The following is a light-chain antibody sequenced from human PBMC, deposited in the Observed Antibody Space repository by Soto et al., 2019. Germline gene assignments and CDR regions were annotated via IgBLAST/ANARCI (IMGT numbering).Light chain of an antibody. CDR1: SSDFGGYNV. CDR2: EGT. J-gene: IGLJ3*02. V-gene: IGLV2-23*01. Sequence: QSALTQPASVSGSPGQSITISCSGTSSDFGGYNVVSWYQQHPGKAPKLIIYEGTKRPSGVSNRFSGSKSGNAASLSISGLQTEDEADYYCCSYADTSTGTVVFGGGTKLTVL. CDR3: CSYADTSTGTVV.